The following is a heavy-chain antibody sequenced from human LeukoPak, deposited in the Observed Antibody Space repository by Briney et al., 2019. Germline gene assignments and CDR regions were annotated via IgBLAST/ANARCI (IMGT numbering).Heavy chain of an antibody. J-gene: IGHJ6*02. CDR1: GYTFTGYY. CDR3: ARGLYYYGSGSYVTTYYYYSMDV. CDR2: INPNSGGT. D-gene: IGHD3-10*01. V-gene: IGHV1-2*02. Sequence: ASVKVSCKASGYTFTGYYMHWVRQAPGQGLEWMGWINPNSGGTNYAQKFQGRVTMTRDTSISTAYMELSRLRSDDTAVYYCARGLYYYGSGSYVTTYYYYSMDVWGQGTTVTVSS.